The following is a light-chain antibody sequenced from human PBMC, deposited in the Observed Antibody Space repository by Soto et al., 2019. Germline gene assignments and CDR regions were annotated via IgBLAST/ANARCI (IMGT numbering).Light chain of an antibody. CDR1: QSISNR. CDR2: KAS. V-gene: IGKV1-5*03. CDR3: QQFSGFPLS. Sequence: DIQMTQSPSTLSASVGDRVTITCRASQSISNRLAWFQQKPGKAPKLLIYKASNLDHGVPSRSSGGGSGADFTLTINSLQPDDFAAYFCQQFSGFPLSFGGGTQVEIK. J-gene: IGKJ4*01.